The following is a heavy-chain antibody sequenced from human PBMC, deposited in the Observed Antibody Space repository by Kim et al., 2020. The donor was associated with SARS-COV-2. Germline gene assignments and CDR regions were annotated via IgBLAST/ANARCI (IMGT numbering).Heavy chain of an antibody. CDR1: GGSISSSSYY. V-gene: IGHV4-39*01. CDR2: IYYSGST. J-gene: IGHJ5*02. CDR3: ARWPNYSGYDSNWFDP. D-gene: IGHD5-12*01. Sequence: SETLSLTCTVSGGSISSSSYYWGWIRQPPGKGLEWIGSIYYSGSTYYNPSLKSRVTISVDTSKNQFSLKLSSVTAADTAVYYCARWPNYSGYDSNWFDPWGQGTLVTVSS.